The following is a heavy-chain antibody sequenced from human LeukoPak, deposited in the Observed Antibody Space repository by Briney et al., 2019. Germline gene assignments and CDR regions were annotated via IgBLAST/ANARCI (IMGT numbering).Heavy chain of an antibody. D-gene: IGHD3-22*01. J-gene: IGHJ4*02. CDR2: TSGSGGST. CDR1: GHTFSSYA. CDR3: AKGATYYYDSSGLFDY. Sequence: GGSLRLSCAASGHTFSSYAMSWVRQAPGKGLEWVSATSGSGGSTYYADSVKGRFTISRDNSKNTLYLQMNSLRAEDTAVYYCAKGATYYYDSSGLFDYWGQGTLVTVSS. V-gene: IGHV3-23*01.